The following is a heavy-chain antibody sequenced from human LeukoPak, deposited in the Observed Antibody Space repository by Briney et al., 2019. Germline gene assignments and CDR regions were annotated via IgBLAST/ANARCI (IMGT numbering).Heavy chain of an antibody. Sequence: PSETLSLTCTVSGGSISNYYWSWIRQSPGKGLEWIAYINNSGSTNYNPSLKSRVTISVDTSKNQFSLKLSSVTAADTAVYYCARREVTTSWYFDLWGRGTLVTVSS. D-gene: IGHD4-17*01. CDR1: GGSISNYY. CDR2: INNSGST. V-gene: IGHV4-59*08. J-gene: IGHJ2*01. CDR3: ARREVTTSWYFDL.